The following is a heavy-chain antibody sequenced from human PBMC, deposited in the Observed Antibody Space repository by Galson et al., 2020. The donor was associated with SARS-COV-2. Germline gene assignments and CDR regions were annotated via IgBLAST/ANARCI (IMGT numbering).Heavy chain of an antibody. CDR2: FDPEDGET. Sequence: SVKVSCKVSGYTLTELSMHWLRQAPGKGLEWMGGFDPEDGETIYAQKFQGRVTMTKDTSTDTAYMELSSLRSEDTAVYYCATALSSWFSSYYYYGMDVWGQGTTVTVSS. J-gene: IGHJ6*02. D-gene: IGHD6-13*01. CDR1: GYTLTELS. V-gene: IGHV1-24*01. CDR3: ATALSSWFSSYYYYGMDV.